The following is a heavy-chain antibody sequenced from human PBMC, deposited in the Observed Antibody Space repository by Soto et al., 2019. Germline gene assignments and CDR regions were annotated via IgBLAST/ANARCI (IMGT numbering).Heavy chain of an antibody. V-gene: IGHV1-3*01. D-gene: IGHD2-2*01. CDR2: INAGNGNT. CDR3: ASSYCISTSCPPYCGMDV. CDR1: GYTFTSYA. Sequence: ASVKVSCKASGYTFTSYAMHWVRQAPGQRLEWMGWINAGNGNTKYSQKFQGRVTITRDTSARTAYMELSSLRSEDTAVYYCASSYCISTSCPPYCGMDVWGQGTTVTVSS. J-gene: IGHJ6*02.